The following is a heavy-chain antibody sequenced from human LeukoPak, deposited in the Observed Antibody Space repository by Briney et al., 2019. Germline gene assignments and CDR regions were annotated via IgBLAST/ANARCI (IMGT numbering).Heavy chain of an antibody. D-gene: IGHD1-26*01. CDR1: SGSLNRYY. Sequence: PSGTLSLTCTVSSGSLNRYYWGWVRQPAGKGLEWVGRIYTTGTTNYSPSLKSRLSMSIDTSTNQFSLTLRSVTAADTAVYYCVRQGYTASYYFLDYWGQGTLVTVSS. CDR3: VRQGYTASYYFLDY. CDR2: IYTTGTT. J-gene: IGHJ4*02. V-gene: IGHV4-4*07.